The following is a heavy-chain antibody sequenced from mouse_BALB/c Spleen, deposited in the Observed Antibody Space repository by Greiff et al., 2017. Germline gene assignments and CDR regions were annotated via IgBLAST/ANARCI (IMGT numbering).Heavy chain of an antibody. CDR3: TLLLRYYFDY. CDR2: INPSNGGT. Sequence: QVQLQQPGAELVKPGASVKLSCKASGYTFTSYYMYWVKQRPGQGLEWIGGINPSNGGTNFNEKFKSKATLTVDKSSSTAYMQLSSLTSEDSAVYYCTLLLRYYFDYWGQGTTLTVSA. J-gene: IGHJ2*01. D-gene: IGHD1-1*01. CDR1: GYTFTSYY. V-gene: IGHV1S81*02.